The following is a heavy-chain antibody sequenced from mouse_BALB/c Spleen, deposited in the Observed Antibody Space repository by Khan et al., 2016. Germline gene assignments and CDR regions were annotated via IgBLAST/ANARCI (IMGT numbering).Heavy chain of an antibody. J-gene: IGHJ3*01. CDR2: IGSGVST. Sequence: EVELVESGGGLVKPGGSLKLSCAASGFTFSSYAMSWVRQTPEKRLEWVASIGSGVSTYYPDSVKGRFTISRDNARNILYLQMSSLRSEDTAMYYYARMALRLQAWFAYWGQGTLVTVSA. CDR3: ARMALRLQAWFAY. V-gene: IGHV5-6-5*01. CDR1: GFTFSSYA. D-gene: IGHD1-2*01.